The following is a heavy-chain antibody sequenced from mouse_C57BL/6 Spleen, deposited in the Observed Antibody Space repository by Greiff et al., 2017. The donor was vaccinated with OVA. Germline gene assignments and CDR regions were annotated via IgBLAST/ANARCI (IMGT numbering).Heavy chain of an antibody. J-gene: IGHJ2*01. V-gene: IGHV1-64*01. D-gene: IGHD2-4*01. Sequence: QVQLQQPGAELVKPGASVKLSCKASGYTFTSYWMHWVKQRPGQGLEWIGMIHPNSGSTNYNEKFKSKATLTVDKSSSTAYMQLSSLTSEDSAVYYCARSGGLRRGFDYWGQGTTLTVSS. CDR2: IHPNSGST. CDR1: GYTFTSYW. CDR3: ARSGGLRRGFDY.